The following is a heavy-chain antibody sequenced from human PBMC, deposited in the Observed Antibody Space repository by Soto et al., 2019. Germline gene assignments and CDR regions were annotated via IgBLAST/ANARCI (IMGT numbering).Heavy chain of an antibody. Sequence: EVQLVESGGGLVQPGGSLKLSCVASGFTFSGRWMHWVRQSPGKGLVWVSHIISDGSRTSYVDSVTGRFSISRDNAENTVSLQMNSLRVEDTAVYYCATGEELGSLDYWGQGILVTVSS. CDR1: GFTFSGRW. CDR2: IISDGSRT. CDR3: ATGEELGSLDY. V-gene: IGHV3-74*01. D-gene: IGHD3-10*01. J-gene: IGHJ4*02.